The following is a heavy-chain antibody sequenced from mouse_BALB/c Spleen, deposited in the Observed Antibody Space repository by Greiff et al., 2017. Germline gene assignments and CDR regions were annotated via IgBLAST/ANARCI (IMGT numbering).Heavy chain of an antibody. CDR2: ISSGGGST. Sequence: EVQVVESGGGLVKPGGSLKLSCAASGFAFSSYDMSWVRQTPEKRLEWVAYISSGGGSTYYPDTVKGRFTISRDNAKNTLYLQMSSLKSEDTAMYYCARKGTTYPFAYWGQGTLVTVSA. D-gene: IGHD5-5*01. V-gene: IGHV5-12-1*01. CDR1: GFAFSSYD. J-gene: IGHJ3*01. CDR3: ARKGTTYPFAY.